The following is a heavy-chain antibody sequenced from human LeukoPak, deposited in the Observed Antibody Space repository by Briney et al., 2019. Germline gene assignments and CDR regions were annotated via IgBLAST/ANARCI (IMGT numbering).Heavy chain of an antibody. Sequence: GGSLRLSCAASGFTFSRYGMHWVRQAPGKGLEWVAVISYDGSNKYYADSVKGRFTISRDNSKNTLYLQMSSLRAEDTAVYYCLRSGGGRASNWGQGTLVTVSS. D-gene: IGHD2-15*01. CDR3: LRSGGGRASN. V-gene: IGHV3-30*03. J-gene: IGHJ4*02. CDR1: GFTFSRYG. CDR2: ISYDGSNK.